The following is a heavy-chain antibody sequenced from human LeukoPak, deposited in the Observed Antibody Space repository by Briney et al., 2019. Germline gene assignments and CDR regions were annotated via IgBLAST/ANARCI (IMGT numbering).Heavy chain of an antibody. V-gene: IGHV4-34*01. CDR1: GGSFSNYY. CDR3: ARRWNYGIYYYIDV. CDR2: INDSGRT. D-gene: IGHD1-7*01. Sequence: SETLSLTCAVYGGSFSNYYWSWIRQPPGKGLEWIGEINDSGRTNYNPSLMSRVTISVDTSKNQFSLKLSSVTAADMAVYYCARRWNYGIYYYIDVWGKGATVSVSS. J-gene: IGHJ6*03.